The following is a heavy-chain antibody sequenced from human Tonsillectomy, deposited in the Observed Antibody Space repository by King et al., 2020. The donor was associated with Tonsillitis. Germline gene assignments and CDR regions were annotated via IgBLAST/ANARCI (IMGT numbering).Heavy chain of an antibody. J-gene: IGHJ2*01. CDR2: TTASGGTT. V-gene: IGHV3-23*04. CDR3: ARDPVEMSTIPSWYFDL. Sequence: EVQLVESGGGLVQPGGSLRLSCEAFGFTFSNYAMSWVRLAPEKGLEWVSATTASGGTTYYADSVTGRLTISRDNSKNTLYLQMNSLRAEDTAVYYCARDPVEMSTIPSWYFDLWGRGTLVTVSS. D-gene: IGHD5-24*01. CDR1: GFTFSNYA.